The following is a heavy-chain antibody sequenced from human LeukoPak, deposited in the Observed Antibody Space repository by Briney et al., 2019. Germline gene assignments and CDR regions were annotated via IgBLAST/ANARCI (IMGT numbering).Heavy chain of an antibody. J-gene: IGHJ5*02. Sequence: SETLSLTCTVSGGSISGYYWSWIRQPAGKGLEWIGRIYTSGSTNYNPSLKSRVTMSVDTSKNQFSLKLSSVTAADTAVYYCARDRHYDILTGSNWFDPWGQGTLVTVSS. CDR2: IYTSGST. CDR1: GGSISGYY. CDR3: ARDRHYDILTGSNWFDP. V-gene: IGHV4-4*07. D-gene: IGHD3-9*01.